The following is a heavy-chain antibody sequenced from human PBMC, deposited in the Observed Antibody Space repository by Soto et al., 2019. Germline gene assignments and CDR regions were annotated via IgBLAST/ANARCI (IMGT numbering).Heavy chain of an antibody. V-gene: IGHV4-34*01. Sequence: ETLSLTCAVYGGSFSGYYWSWIRQPPGKGLEWTGEINHSGSTNYSPSLKSRVTISVDTSKNQFSLKLSSVTAADTAVYYYARGRLEMAQIYFDYWGQGIVVTVYS. D-gene: IGHD3-3*01. J-gene: IGHJ4*02. CDR3: ARGRLEMAQIYFDY. CDR2: INHSGST. CDR1: GGSFSGYY.